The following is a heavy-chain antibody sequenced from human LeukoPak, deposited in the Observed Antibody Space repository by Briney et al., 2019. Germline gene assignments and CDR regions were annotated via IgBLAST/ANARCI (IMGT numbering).Heavy chain of an antibody. CDR3: AVGGRRGGFVSAGFDY. CDR2: IWYDGSNR. V-gene: IGHV3-33*07. CDR1: GFTFSSYG. J-gene: IGHJ4*02. Sequence: GRSLRLSCAASGFTFSSYGMYWVRQAPGKGLEWVAVIWYDGSNRYYADSVKGRFTISRDNSKNTLYLQMNSLRAEDTAVYCCAVGGRRGGFVSAGFDYWGQGTLVTVSS. D-gene: IGHD1-14*01.